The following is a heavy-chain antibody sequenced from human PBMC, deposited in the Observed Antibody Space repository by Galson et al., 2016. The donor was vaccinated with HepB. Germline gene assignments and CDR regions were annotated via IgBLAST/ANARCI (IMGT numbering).Heavy chain of an antibody. V-gene: IGHV3-23*01. Sequence: SLRLSCAASGFTFSSYAMSWVRQAPGKGLEWVSAIGGGGGSTYYADSVKGRFTISRDNSKNTLYLQMNSLRAGDTALYYCAKHPSYASSGYCYVNYFDYWGQGTLVTVSS. CDR1: GFTFSSYA. CDR3: AKHPSYASSGYCYVNYFDY. J-gene: IGHJ4*02. CDR2: IGGGGGST. D-gene: IGHD3-22*01.